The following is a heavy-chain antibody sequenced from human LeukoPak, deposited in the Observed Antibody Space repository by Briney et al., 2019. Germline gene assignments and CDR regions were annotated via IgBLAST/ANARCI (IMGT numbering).Heavy chain of an antibody. J-gene: IGHJ4*02. CDR1: GYTFTGYY. D-gene: IGHD1-26*01. CDR3: ARDIVGATRSGSMFDY. V-gene: IGHV1-2*02. Sequence: ASVKVSCKASGYTFTGYYMHWVRQAPGQGLEWMGWINPDSGGTNYAQKFQGRVTMTRDTSISTAYMELSRLRSDDTAVYYCARDIVGATRSGSMFDYWGQGTLVTVSS. CDR2: INPDSGGT.